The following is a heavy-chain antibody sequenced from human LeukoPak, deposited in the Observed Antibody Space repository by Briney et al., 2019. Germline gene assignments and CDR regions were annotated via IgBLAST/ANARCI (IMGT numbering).Heavy chain of an antibody. CDR1: GYSLTSYW. J-gene: IGHJ4*02. CDR2: IYPGDSDT. D-gene: IGHD3-9*01. V-gene: IGHV5-51*01. Sequence: GESLKISCKGSGYSLTSYWIGWVRQMPGKGLEWMGIIYPGDSDTRYSPSFQGQVTISADKSVSTAYLQWSSLKASDTAMYYCARRYFDWLSNQYYSDYWGQGTLVTVSS. CDR3: ARRYFDWLSNQYYSDY.